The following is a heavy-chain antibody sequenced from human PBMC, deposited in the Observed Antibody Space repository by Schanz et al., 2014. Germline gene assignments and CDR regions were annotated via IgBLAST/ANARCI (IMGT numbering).Heavy chain of an antibody. CDR1: GGTFSSYT. CDR3: ARGPSQGYSYGHNIGAYYYGMDV. D-gene: IGHD5-18*01. CDR2: IIPVLAIA. Sequence: QVQLVQSGAEVKKPGSSVKVSCTASGGTFSSYTISWIRQAPGRGLEWMGRIIPVLAIADYAQKFQGRVTITADKSTSTASMELSSLRSEDTTVYYCARGPSQGYSYGHNIGAYYYGMDVWGQGTTVTVSS. J-gene: IGHJ6*02. V-gene: IGHV1-69*02.